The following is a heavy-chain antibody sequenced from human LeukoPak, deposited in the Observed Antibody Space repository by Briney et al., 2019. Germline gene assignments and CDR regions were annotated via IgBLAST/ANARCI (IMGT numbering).Heavy chain of an antibody. CDR1: GFTFSSYG. D-gene: IGHD3-10*01. CDR2: IWYDGSNK. J-gene: IGHJ5*02. Sequence: PGGSLRLSCAASGFTFSSYGMHWVRQAPGKGLEWVVGIWYDGSNKYYADSVKGRFTISRDNSKNTLYLQMNSLRAEDTAVYYCARGTQLWFGELSWFDPWGQGTLVTASS. V-gene: IGHV3-33*01. CDR3: ARGTQLWFGELSWFDP.